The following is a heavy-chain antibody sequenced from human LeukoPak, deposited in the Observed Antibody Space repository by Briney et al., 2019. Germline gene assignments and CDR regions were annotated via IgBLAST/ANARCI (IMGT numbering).Heavy chain of an antibody. CDR2: ITSRGEST. V-gene: IGHV3-23*01. D-gene: IGHD3-3*01. CDR1: GLSFSIYA. J-gene: IGHJ4*02. Sequence: RGSLRLSCAASGLSFSIYAKSWVRQAPGTGPQRVTYITSRGESTWYVDSVKGRFTITRDNSENTLYLQMHSLRTEDTAVYYRAKHVLRFLEWLSPFDYWGQGTLVAVSS. CDR3: AKHVLRFLEWLSPFDY.